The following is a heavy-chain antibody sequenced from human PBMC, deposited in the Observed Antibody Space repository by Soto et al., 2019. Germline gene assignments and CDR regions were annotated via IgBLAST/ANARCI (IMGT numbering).Heavy chain of an antibody. CDR3: ARDRGATVTTHLGENFDY. CDR2: IIPIFGTA. Sequence: QVQLVQSGAEVKKPGSSVKVSCKASGGTFSSYAISWVRQAPGQGLEWMGGIIPIFGTANYAQKFQGRVTITADESTSTAYMERSSLRSEDTAVYYCARDRGATVTTHLGENFDYWGQGTLVTVSS. V-gene: IGHV1-69*01. CDR1: GGTFSSYA. D-gene: IGHD4-17*01. J-gene: IGHJ4*02.